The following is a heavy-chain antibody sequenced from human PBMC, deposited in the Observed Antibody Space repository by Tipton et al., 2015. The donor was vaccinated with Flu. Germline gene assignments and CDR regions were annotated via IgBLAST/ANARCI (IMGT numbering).Heavy chain of an antibody. Sequence: TLSLTCTVSGGSISTYYWSWIRQPPGKGLEWIGFIYYSGRTNYNPSLKSRVTISVDTSKSQFSLRLTSVTAADTAIYYCARMKYRGTYPPYGMDVWGQGTTVTVSS. D-gene: IGHD1-26*01. J-gene: IGHJ6*02. V-gene: IGHV4-59*01. CDR3: ARMKYRGTYPPYGMDV. CDR1: GGSISTYY. CDR2: IYYSGRT.